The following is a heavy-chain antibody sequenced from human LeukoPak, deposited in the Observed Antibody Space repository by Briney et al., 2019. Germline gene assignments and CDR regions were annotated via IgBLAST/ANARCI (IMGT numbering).Heavy chain of an antibody. Sequence: PGRSLRLSCAASGFSFSSYGMHWVRQAPGKGLEWVGVISFDGSYKYYADSVKGRFTISRDNSKNTLYLQMNSLRAGDTAVYHCARDRVEHRRYFDLWGRGTLVTVSS. CDR2: ISFDGSYK. CDR3: ARDRVEHRRYFDL. CDR1: GFSFSSYG. V-gene: IGHV3-30*03. J-gene: IGHJ2*01. D-gene: IGHD1/OR15-1a*01.